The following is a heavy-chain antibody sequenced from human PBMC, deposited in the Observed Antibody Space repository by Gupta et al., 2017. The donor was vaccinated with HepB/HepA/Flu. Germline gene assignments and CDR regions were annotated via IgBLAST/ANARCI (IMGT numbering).Heavy chain of an antibody. D-gene: IGHD2-2*01. CDR2: IYFSGST. J-gene: IGHJ6*04. Sequence: QVELQESGPGLVKPSETLSLTCTVSGGSVSSNFYYWGWIRQPPGKGLEWIGSIYFSGSTYYNPSLKSRVTISVDTSKNQFSLKLSSVTAADTAVYYCARRRYCSSTSCFVKDVWGKGTTVTVSS. V-gene: IGHV4-39*01. CDR1: GGSVSSNFYY. CDR3: ARRRYCSSTSCFVKDV.